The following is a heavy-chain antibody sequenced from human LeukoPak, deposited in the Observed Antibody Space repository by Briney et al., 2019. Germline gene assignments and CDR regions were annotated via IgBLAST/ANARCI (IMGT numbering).Heavy chain of an antibody. CDR3: AKDRELIVATIFSY. J-gene: IGHJ4*02. CDR2: ISGSGGST. Sequence: GGSLRLSCAASGFTFSSYAMSWVRQAPGKGLEWVSAISGSGGSTYYADSVKGRFTISRDNSKNTLYLQMNSLGAEDTAVYYCAKDRELIVATIFSYWGQGTLVTVSS. D-gene: IGHD5-12*01. CDR1: GFTFSSYA. V-gene: IGHV3-23*01.